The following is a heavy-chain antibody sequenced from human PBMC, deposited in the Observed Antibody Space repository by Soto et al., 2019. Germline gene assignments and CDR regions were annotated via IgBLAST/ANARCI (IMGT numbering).Heavy chain of an antibody. CDR2: IDHDGPT. V-gene: IGHV3-74*01. CDR3: VRDSDGEY. CDR1: GFTFSNYW. J-gene: IGHJ4*02. D-gene: IGHD1-26*01. Sequence: EVQLVESGGGLVQPGGSLRLSCAGSGFTFSNYWMHWVRQAPGKGLEWVSRIDHDGPTDYADSVRGRFTISRDNAENTLYLQMNRLRPEDTAVYYCVRDSDGEYWGQGTRVTVSS.